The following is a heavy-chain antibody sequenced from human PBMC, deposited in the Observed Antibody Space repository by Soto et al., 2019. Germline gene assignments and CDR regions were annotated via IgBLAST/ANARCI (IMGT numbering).Heavy chain of an antibody. CDR1: GYTFTGYY. J-gene: IGHJ6*02. Sequence: ASVKVSCKASGYTFTGYYMHWVRQAPGQGLEWMGWINPNSGGTNYAQKFQGSVTMTRDTSISTAYMELSRLRSDDTAVYYCARDYDILTGYYNDYYYYGMDVWGQGTTVTVSS. CDR2: INPNSGGT. CDR3: ARDYDILTGYYNDYYYYGMDV. D-gene: IGHD3-9*01. V-gene: IGHV1-2*02.